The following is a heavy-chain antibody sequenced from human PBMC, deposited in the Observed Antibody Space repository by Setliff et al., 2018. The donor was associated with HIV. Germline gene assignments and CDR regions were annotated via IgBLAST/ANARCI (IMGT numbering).Heavy chain of an antibody. V-gene: IGHV4-34*01. Sequence: ETLSLTCAVYGGSFSGYYWTWIRQPPGKGLEWIGEINHSGSTNHNPSLKSRVTISIDTFKNQFSLNMSSVTAADTAVYYCARGKQWLPHVYWGQGTLVTVSS. CDR2: INHSGST. CDR3: ARGKQWLPHVY. D-gene: IGHD6-19*01. J-gene: IGHJ4*02. CDR1: GGSFSGYY.